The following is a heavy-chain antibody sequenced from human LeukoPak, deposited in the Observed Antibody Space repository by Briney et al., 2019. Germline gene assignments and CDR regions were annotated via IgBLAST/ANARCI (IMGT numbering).Heavy chain of an antibody. CDR1: GYTFTGYY. J-gene: IGHJ6*03. V-gene: IGHV1-2*02. D-gene: IGHD3-22*01. CDR3: ARVKDGELYYYDSSGYPEDYYYYYMDV. Sequence: ASVKVSCKASGYTFTGYYMHWVRQAPGQGLEWMGWINPNSGGTNYAQKFQGRVTMTRDTSISTAYMELRSLRSDDTAVYYCARVKDGELYYYDSSGYPEDYYYYYMDVWGKGTTVTISS. CDR2: INPNSGGT.